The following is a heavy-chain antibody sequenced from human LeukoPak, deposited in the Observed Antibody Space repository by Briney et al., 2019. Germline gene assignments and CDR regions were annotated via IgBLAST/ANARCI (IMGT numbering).Heavy chain of an antibody. J-gene: IGHJ5*02. CDR2: IIPIFGTA. V-gene: IGHV1-69*01. CDR1: GGTFSSYA. CDR3: ARDLPLGYRSSTSCYKGWFDP. D-gene: IGHD2-2*02. Sequence: SVKVSCKASGGTFSSYAISWVRQAPGQGLEWMGGIIPIFGTANYAQKFQGRVTITADESTSTAYMELSSLRSEDTAVYYCARDLPLGYRSSTSCYKGWFDPWGQGTLVTVSS.